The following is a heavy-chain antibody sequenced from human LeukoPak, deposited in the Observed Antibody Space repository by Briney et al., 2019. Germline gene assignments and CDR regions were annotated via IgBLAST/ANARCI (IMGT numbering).Heavy chain of an antibody. Sequence: PGGSLRPSCAASGFTFSNYGMHWVRQAPGKGLEWVAFIRYDGNNKYYAESVKGRFTISRDTPKNTLYLQINSQRVEDTAVYYCARDGMVTEPIDYWGQGTLVTVSS. CDR1: GFTFSNYG. V-gene: IGHV3-30*02. CDR2: IRYDGNNK. J-gene: IGHJ4*02. CDR3: ARDGMVTEPIDY. D-gene: IGHD2-21*02.